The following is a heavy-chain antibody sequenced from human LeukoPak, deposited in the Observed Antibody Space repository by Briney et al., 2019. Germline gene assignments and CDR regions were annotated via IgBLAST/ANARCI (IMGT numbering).Heavy chain of an antibody. CDR3: ATTSSGGPYYFDY. CDR1: GFTFSSYS. V-gene: IGHV3-21*01. CDR2: ISSSSSYI. D-gene: IGHD2-15*01. Sequence: GGSLRLSCAASGFTFSSYSMNWVRRAPGKGLEWVSSISSSSSYIYYADSVKGRFTISRDNAKNSLYLQMNSLRAEDTAVYYCATTSSGGPYYFDYWGQGTLVTVSS. J-gene: IGHJ4*02.